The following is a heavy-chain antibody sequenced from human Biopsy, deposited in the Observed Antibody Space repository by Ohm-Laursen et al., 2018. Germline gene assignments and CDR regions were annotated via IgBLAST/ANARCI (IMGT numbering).Heavy chain of an antibody. CDR2: IYGGGSPV. J-gene: IGHJ4*02. Sequence: SLRLSCSASGFAFNLYEMNWVRQAPGKGMEWISYIYGGGSPVSYADSVKGRFTISRDNAQNSLYPHMNSLRAEDTAVYYCARDGEAKYCKHGVCPSDFWGQGTLVTVSS. CDR1: GFAFNLYE. D-gene: IGHD2-8*01. V-gene: IGHV3-48*03. CDR3: ARDGEAKYCKHGVCPSDF.